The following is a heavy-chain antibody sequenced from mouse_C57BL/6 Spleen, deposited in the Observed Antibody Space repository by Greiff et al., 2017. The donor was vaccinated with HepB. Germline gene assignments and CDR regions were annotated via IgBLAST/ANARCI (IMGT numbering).Heavy chain of an antibody. CDR3: ARGTIYYDYDWFAY. Sequence: VQLQQSGTELVKPGASVKLSCKASGYTFTSYWMHWVKQRPGQGLEWIGNINPSNGGTNYNEKFKSKATLTVDKSSSTAYMQLSSLTSEDSAVYYCARGTIYYDYDWFAYWGQGTLVTVSA. V-gene: IGHV1-53*01. CDR1: GYTFTSYW. J-gene: IGHJ3*01. CDR2: INPSNGGT. D-gene: IGHD2-4*01.